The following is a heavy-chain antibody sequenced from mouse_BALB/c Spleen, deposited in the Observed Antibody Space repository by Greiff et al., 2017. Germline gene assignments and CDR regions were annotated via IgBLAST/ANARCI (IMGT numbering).Heavy chain of an antibody. CDR1: GFNIKDTY. V-gene: IGHV14-3*02. Sequence: DVKLQESGAELVKPGASVKLSCTASGFNIKDTYMHWVKQRPEQGLEWIGRIDPANGNTKYDPKFQGKATITADTSSNTAYLQLSSLTSEDTAVYYCAPGTNPQGDYWGQGTTLTVSS. J-gene: IGHJ2*01. D-gene: IGHD3-3*01. CDR3: APGTNPQGDY. CDR2: IDPANGNT.